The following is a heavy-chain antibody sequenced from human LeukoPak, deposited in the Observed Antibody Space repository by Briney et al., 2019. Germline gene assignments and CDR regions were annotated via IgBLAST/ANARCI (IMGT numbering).Heavy chain of an antibody. J-gene: IGHJ4*02. V-gene: IGHV4-59*01. Sequence: PSETLSLTCTVSGGSISSYYWSWIRQPPGKGLEWIGFISYSGSTGYRPSLKSRVSISVDTSKNQFSLKLSSVTAADTAVYYCARGGGYDWGAFDYWGQGTLVTVSS. CDR1: GGSISSYY. CDR2: ISYSGST. D-gene: IGHD5-12*01. CDR3: ARGGGYDWGAFDY.